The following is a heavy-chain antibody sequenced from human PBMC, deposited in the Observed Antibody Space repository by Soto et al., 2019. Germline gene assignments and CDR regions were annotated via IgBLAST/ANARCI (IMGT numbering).Heavy chain of an antibody. CDR3: ARDLAVAGTTRGYYYYGMDV. V-gene: IGHV4-30-4*01. CDR1: GGSISSGDYY. D-gene: IGHD6-19*01. J-gene: IGHJ6*02. Sequence: SETLSLTCTVSGGSISSGDYYLSWIRQPPGKGLEWIGYIYYSGSTYYNPSLKSRVTISVDTSKNQFSLKLSSVTAADTAVYYCARDLAVAGTTRGYYYYGMDVWGQGTTVTVSS. CDR2: IYYSGST.